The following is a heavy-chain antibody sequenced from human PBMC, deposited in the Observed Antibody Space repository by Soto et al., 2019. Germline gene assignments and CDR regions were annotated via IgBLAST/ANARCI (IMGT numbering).Heavy chain of an antibody. V-gene: IGHV4-61*03. D-gene: IGHD3-16*01. Sequence: QVQLQESGPGLVKPSETLSLTCTVSGGSVSSGNFYWSWIRQPPGKGLEWIGYVHDSGVTNYNPSLKSRVTITVDTSRNHFSLRLSSVTAADTAVYYCARGLTMGQLPSHFRPWGQETLVTVPS. CDR3: ARGLTMGQLPSHFRP. CDR2: VHDSGVT. CDR1: GGSVSSGNFY. J-gene: IGHJ5*02.